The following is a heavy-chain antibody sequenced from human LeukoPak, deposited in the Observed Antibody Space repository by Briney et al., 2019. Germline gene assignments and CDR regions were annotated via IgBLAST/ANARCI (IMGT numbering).Heavy chain of an antibody. J-gene: IGHJ4*02. CDR2: IKQDGSEK. Sequence: PGGSLRLSCAASGFTFNRYWMSWVRQAPGKGLEWVANIKQDGSEKYYVDSVKGRFTISRDNAKNSLYLQMNSLRAEDTAVYYCARDMYYYESSGYYYGGEIDYWGQGTLVTVSS. D-gene: IGHD3-22*01. CDR3: ARDMYYYESSGYYYGGEIDY. CDR1: GFTFNRYW. V-gene: IGHV3-7*01.